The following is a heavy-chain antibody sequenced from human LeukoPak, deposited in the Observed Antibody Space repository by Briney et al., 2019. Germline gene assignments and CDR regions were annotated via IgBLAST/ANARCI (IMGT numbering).Heavy chain of an antibody. CDR1: GYTFTSYG. V-gene: IGHV1-2*02. CDR2: INPNSGGT. CDR3: AGGALPYIGDAFDI. Sequence: ASVKVSCKASGYTFTSYGISWVRQAPGQGLEWMGWINPNSGGTNYAQKFQGRVTMTRDTSISTAYMDLSRLRSDDTAVYYCAGGALPYIGDAFDIWGQGTMVTVSS. D-gene: IGHD2-15*01. J-gene: IGHJ3*02.